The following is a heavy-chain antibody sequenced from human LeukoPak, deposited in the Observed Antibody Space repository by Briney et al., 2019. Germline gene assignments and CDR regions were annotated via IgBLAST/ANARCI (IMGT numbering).Heavy chain of an antibody. Sequence: SVKVSCKASGGTFSSYAISWVRQAPGQGLEWMGGIIPIFGTANYAQKLQGRVTITADESTSTAYMELSSLRSEDTAVYYCADGANTIFGLGYYYYMDVWGKGTTVTVSS. V-gene: IGHV1-69*13. CDR2: IIPIFGTA. J-gene: IGHJ6*03. D-gene: IGHD3-3*01. CDR3: ADGANTIFGLGYYYYMDV. CDR1: GGTFSSYA.